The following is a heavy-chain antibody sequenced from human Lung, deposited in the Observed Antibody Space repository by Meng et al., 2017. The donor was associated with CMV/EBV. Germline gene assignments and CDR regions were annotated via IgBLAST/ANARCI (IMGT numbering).Heavy chain of an antibody. Sequence: GSLRLXCTVSGHPITTYYWSWIRQPPGKSLEWIGYISYSGSTNYSPSLRSRVSLSVDTSKNQFSLELSDVTAADTAIYYCARDRAALGYYYYAMDFWGQGXTVTVSS. CDR2: ISYSGST. J-gene: IGHJ6*02. CDR1: GHPITTYY. V-gene: IGHV4-59*01. CDR3: ARDRAALGYYYYAMDF. D-gene: IGHD2-15*01.